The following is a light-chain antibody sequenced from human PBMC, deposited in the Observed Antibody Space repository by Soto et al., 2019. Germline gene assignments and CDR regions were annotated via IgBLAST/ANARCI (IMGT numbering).Light chain of an antibody. CDR3: SSDAGSNSGL. V-gene: IGLV2-8*01. J-gene: IGLJ3*02. CDR2: EVS. CDR1: SSDVGAYNY. Sequence: QSALTQPPSASGSPGQTVTISCTGTSSDVGAYNYVSWYQQYPGKATKLMIYEVSQRPSGVPELFSGSTSGKTASLTVAGQSDEDEAYYYGSSDAGSNSGLFGGGTQLTVL.